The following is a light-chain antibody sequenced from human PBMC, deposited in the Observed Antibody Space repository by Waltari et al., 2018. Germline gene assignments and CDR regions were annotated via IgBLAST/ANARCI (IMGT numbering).Light chain of an antibody. V-gene: IGLV3-10*01. CDR2: EDS. CDR1: ALSKKY. J-gene: IGLJ3*02. Sequence: SYELTQPPSVSVSPGQTARITCSGHALSKKYAYWYQQKSGQAPVLVMYEDSQRPTGTPERFSGSSSGTTATLTTSGAHVDDEADYYCYSTDFSGHDRVFGGGTKLTIL. CDR3: YSTDFSGHDRV.